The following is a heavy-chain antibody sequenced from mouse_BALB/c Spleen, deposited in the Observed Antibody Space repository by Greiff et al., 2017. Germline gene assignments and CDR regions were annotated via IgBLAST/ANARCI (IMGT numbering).Heavy chain of an antibody. Sequence: QVHVKQSGAELARPGASVKLSCKASGYTFTDYYINWVKQRTGQGLEWIGEIYPGSGNTYYNEKFKGKATLTADKSSSTAYMQLSSLTSEDSAVYFCARTATGAWFAYWGQGTLVTVSA. D-gene: IGHD1-2*01. V-gene: IGHV1-77*01. CDR3: ARTATGAWFAY. J-gene: IGHJ3*01. CDR2: IYPGSGNT. CDR1: GYTFTDYY.